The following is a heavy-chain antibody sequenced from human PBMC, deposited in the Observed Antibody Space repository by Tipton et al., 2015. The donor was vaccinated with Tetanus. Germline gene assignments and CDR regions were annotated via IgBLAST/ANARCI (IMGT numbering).Heavy chain of an antibody. CDR3: ARDAEQWLLPRETKPFDY. J-gene: IGHJ4*02. V-gene: IGHV3-30*17. CDR2: MSFDGSSE. CDR1: GFSFSDYG. D-gene: IGHD6-19*01. Sequence: QVQLVQSGGGVVQPGRSLRLSCAASGFSFSDYGMHWVRQAPGKGLEWVAGMSFDGSSESYADSVRGRFTISRDDSKNTLYVQMNSLRPDDTAVYWCARDAEQWLLPRETKPFDYWGQGLLVTVSS.